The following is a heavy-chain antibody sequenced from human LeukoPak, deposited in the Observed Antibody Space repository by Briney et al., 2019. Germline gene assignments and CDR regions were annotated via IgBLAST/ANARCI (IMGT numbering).Heavy chain of an antibody. V-gene: IGHV3-30*03. J-gene: IGHJ4*02. Sequence: PGGSLRLSCAASGFTFSSYGMHWVRQAPGKGLEWVAVISYDGSNKYYADSVKGRFTISRDNSKNTLYLQMNSLRAEDTAVYYCARESGNSLLYFDYWGQGTLVTVSS. CDR2: ISYDGSNK. CDR1: GFTFSSYG. CDR3: ARESGNSLLYFDY. D-gene: IGHD1-7*01.